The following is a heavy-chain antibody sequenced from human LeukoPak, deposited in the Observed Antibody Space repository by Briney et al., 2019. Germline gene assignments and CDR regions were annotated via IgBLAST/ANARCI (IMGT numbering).Heavy chain of an antibody. CDR3: AKDHMGGMYCSSTSCYLDY. D-gene: IGHD2-2*01. CDR1: GFTVSSNY. V-gene: IGHV3-21*04. Sequence: GGSLRLSCAASGFTVSSNYMSWVCQAPGKGLEWVSSISSSNTYIYYADSVKGRFTIPRDNAKNSLFLQMNSLRAEDTAVYYCAKDHMGGMYCSSTSCYLDYWGQGTLVTVSS. CDR2: ISSSNTYI. J-gene: IGHJ4*02.